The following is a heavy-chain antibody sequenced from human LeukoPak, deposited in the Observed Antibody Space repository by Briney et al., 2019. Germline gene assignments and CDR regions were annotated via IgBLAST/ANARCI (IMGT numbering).Heavy chain of an antibody. Sequence: GGSLRLSCAASGFTFSSYSMNWVHQAPGKGLEWVSSISSSSSYIYYADSVKGRFTISRDNAKNSLYLQMNSLRAEDTAVYYCASHRWDAFDIWGQGTMVTVSS. J-gene: IGHJ3*02. CDR2: ISSSSSYI. V-gene: IGHV3-21*01. CDR3: ASHRWDAFDI. CDR1: GFTFSSYS. D-gene: IGHD6-13*01.